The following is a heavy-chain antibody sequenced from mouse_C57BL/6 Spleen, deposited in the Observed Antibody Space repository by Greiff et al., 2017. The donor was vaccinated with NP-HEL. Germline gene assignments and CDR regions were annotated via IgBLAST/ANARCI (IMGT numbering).Heavy chain of an antibody. D-gene: IGHD2-5*01. CDR1: GYAFSSYW. Sequence: QVQLKESGAELVKPGASVKISCKASGYAFSSYWMNWVKQRPGKGLEWIGQIYPGDGDTNYNGKFKGKATLTADKSSSTAYMQLISLTSEDSAVYFCARSASNLEYYYAMDYWGQGTSVTVSS. V-gene: IGHV1-80*01. CDR3: ARSASNLEYYYAMDY. J-gene: IGHJ4*01. CDR2: IYPGDGDT.